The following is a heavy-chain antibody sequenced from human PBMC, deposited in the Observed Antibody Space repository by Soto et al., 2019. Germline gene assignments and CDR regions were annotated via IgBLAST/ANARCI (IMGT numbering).Heavy chain of an antibody. V-gene: IGHV4-31*03. CDR3: ARGTPGVPPTPLDY. D-gene: IGHD1-1*01. CDR2: IFHSGTP. CDR1: GGSITSDGYY. J-gene: IGHJ4*02. Sequence: QVQLQESGPGLVKPSQTLSLTCTVSGGSITSDGYYWSWIRQCPGKGLEWVAYIFHSGTPYHNPSLKSRVSISLDSSKNHFSREGPFVTAADPAVYFCARGTPGVPPTPLDYWGQGTLVTVPS.